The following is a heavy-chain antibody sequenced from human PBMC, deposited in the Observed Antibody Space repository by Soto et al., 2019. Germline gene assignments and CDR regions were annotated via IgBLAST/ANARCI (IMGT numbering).Heavy chain of an antibody. CDR2: IYSGGST. Sequence: EVQLVESGGGLVQPGGSLRLSCAASGFTVSSNYMSWVRQAPGRGLEWVSVIYSGGSTYYADSVKGRFTISRHNSNNTLDLQMTSLRAEDTAVYYCTTIYCSGGTCYNYWYFDLWGRGTLVTVSS. CDR1: GFTVSSNY. D-gene: IGHD2-15*01. J-gene: IGHJ2*01. V-gene: IGHV3-53*04. CDR3: TTIYCSGGTCYNYWYFDL.